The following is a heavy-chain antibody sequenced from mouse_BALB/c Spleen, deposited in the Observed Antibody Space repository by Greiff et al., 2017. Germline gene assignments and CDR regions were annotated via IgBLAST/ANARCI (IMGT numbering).Heavy chain of an antibody. J-gene: IGHJ1*01. CDR3: ARHDGNYWYFDV. Sequence: EVQLVESGGGLVKPGGSLKLSCAASGFTFSSYTMSWVRQTPEKRLEWVAYISNGGGSTYYPDTVKGRFTISRDNAKNTLYLQMSSLKSEDTAMYYCARHDGNYWYFDVWGAGTTVTVSS. CDR1: GFTFSSYT. V-gene: IGHV5-12-2*01. CDR2: ISNGGGST. D-gene: IGHD2-1*01.